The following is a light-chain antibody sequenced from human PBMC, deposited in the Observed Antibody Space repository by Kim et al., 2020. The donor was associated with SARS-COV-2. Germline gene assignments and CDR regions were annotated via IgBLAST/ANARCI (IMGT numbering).Light chain of an antibody. Sequence: GQSLTISSTGTSSDVGSYNLVSWYQQHPGKAPKLMIYEVSKRPSGVSNRFSGSKSGNTASLTISGLQAEDEADYYCCSYAGSSTLVFGGGTQLTVL. V-gene: IGLV2-23*02. CDR2: EVS. CDR3: CSYAGSSTLV. CDR1: SSDVGSYNL. J-gene: IGLJ2*01.